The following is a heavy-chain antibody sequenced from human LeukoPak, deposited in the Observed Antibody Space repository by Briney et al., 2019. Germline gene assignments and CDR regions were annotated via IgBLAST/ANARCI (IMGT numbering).Heavy chain of an antibody. J-gene: IGHJ4*02. CDR3: ASTPSGIAAAGFDY. CDR1: GYTFTGYY. D-gene: IGHD6-13*01. V-gene: IGHV1-2*02. CDR2: INPNSGGT. Sequence: ASVKVSCKASGYTFTGYYMHWVRQAPGQGLEWMGWINPNSGGTNYAQKFQGRVTMTRDTSTSTVYMELSSLRSEDTAVYYCASTPSGIAAAGFDYWGQGTLVTVSS.